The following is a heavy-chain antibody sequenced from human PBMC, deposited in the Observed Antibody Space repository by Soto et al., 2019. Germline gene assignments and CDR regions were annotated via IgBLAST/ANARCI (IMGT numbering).Heavy chain of an antibody. CDR3: ARVMTTFGVISKGPDH. D-gene: IGHD3-3*01. CDR1: GYPFTTYG. Sequence: ASVKVSCKAAGYPFTTYGISWVRQAPGQGLEWMGWISTYNGDTEYPQSLQGRVTMTRDTSTATAYMELRSLRSDDTAVYYCARVMTTFGVISKGPDHWGQGTLVTVSS. J-gene: IGHJ4*02. CDR2: ISTYNGDT. V-gene: IGHV1-18*04.